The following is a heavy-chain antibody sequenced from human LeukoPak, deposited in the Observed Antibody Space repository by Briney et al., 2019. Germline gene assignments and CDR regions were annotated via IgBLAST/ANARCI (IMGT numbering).Heavy chain of an antibody. D-gene: IGHD4-17*01. Sequence: GGSLRLSCAVSGFTVSTNYMSWVRQAPGKGLEWVSVIYSGGSTYYADSVKGRFTISRDNSKNTLYLQMNSLRAEDTAVYYCARRGYGDYAPFDYWGQGTLVTVSS. J-gene: IGHJ4*02. V-gene: IGHV3-66*04. CDR1: GFTVSTNY. CDR2: IYSGGST. CDR3: ARRGYGDYAPFDY.